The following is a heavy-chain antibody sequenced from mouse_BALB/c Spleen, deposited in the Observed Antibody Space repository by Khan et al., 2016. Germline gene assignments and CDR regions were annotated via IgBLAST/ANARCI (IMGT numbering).Heavy chain of an antibody. CDR3: SNPPTATQDASFVY. CDR1: GYTFTNYG. Sequence: QIQLVQSGPELKKPGETVKISCKASGYTFTNYGMNWVKQAPGKGLKWMGWINTYTGEPTYTDDFKGRFAFSLETSASTAYLQINNLNNEDTATYFSSNPPTATQDASFVYWGQGTLVTVSA. D-gene: IGHD1-2*01. CDR2: INTYTGEP. V-gene: IGHV9-3-1*01. J-gene: IGHJ3*01.